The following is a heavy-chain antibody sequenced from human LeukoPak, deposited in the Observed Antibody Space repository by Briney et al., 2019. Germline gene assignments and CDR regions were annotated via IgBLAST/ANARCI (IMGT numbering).Heavy chain of an antibody. D-gene: IGHD1-26*01. Sequence: NPSETLSLTCSVSGGSISSYYWSWIRQPPGKGLEWIGYMHYSGSTNYNPSLKSRVTISLDTSKNQFSLKLSSVTAADTAVYFCARVSKIWEYFDYWGRGTLVTVSS. CDR2: MHYSGST. CDR1: GGSISSYY. CDR3: ARVSKIWEYFDY. J-gene: IGHJ4*02. V-gene: IGHV4-59*01.